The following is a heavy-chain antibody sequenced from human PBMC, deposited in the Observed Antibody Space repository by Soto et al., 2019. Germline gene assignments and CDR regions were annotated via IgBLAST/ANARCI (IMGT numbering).Heavy chain of an antibody. CDR3: AREYRQSGDSSSWVFDS. J-gene: IGHJ4*02. V-gene: IGHV4-31*03. Sequence: QVQLQESGPGLVKPSQTLSLICTVSGGSINSGGYYWSWIRQHPGKGLEGIGYIYYSGSTYYNPFLRSRVTTSAGASQHQSSLKLSSVTYADTAVYFCAREYRQSGDSSSWVFDSWGQGTLVNVSS. D-gene: IGHD6-13*01. CDR1: GGSINSGGYY. CDR2: IYYSGST.